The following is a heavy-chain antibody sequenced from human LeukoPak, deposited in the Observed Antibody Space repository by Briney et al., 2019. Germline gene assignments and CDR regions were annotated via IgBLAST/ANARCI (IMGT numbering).Heavy chain of an antibody. V-gene: IGHV4-38-2*01. D-gene: IGHD2-15*01. CDR1: GYSISRGYY. CDR3: ARHTYCSGGSCYFDP. J-gene: IGHJ5*02. CDR2: IYHSGST. Sequence: PSETLSLTCAVSGYSISRGYYWGWIRQPPGKGLEWIGSIYHSGSTYYNPSLKSRVTISVDTSKNQFSLKLSSVTAADTAVYYCARHTYCSGGSCYFDPWGQGTLVTVSS.